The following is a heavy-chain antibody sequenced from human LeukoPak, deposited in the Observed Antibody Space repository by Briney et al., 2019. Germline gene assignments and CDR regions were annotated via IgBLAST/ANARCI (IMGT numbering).Heavy chain of an antibody. J-gene: IGHJ4*02. V-gene: IGHV1-2*02. Sequence: GASVKVSCKASGYTFTGYYMHWVRQAPGQGLEWMGWTNPNTGGTNYAEKFQGRVTMTRDTSITTAYMELTSLRSDDTAIYYCARVDSSGWTGRFEYWGQGTLVTVSS. CDR1: GYTFTGYY. CDR2: TNPNTGGT. CDR3: ARVDSSGWTGRFEY. D-gene: IGHD3-22*01.